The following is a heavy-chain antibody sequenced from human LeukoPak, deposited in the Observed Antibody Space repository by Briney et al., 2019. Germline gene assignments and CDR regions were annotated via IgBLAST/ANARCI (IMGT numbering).Heavy chain of an antibody. Sequence: SQTLSLTCTVSGGSISSGNYYWSWIRQPPGKGLEWIGYIYNSGSTYYNPSLKSQVSISMDTSKNQFSLKLTSVTAADTAVYYCARDRPDTAVTTWGAFDMWGQGTMVTVSS. J-gene: IGHJ3*02. D-gene: IGHD5-18*01. V-gene: IGHV4-30-4*08. CDR3: ARDRPDTAVTTWGAFDM. CDR2: IYNSGST. CDR1: GGSISSGNYY.